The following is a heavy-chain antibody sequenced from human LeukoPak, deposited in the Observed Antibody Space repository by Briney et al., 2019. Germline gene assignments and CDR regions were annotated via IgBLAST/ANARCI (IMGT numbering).Heavy chain of an antibody. V-gene: IGHV4-39*01. J-gene: IGHJ2*01. CDR3: ARQGSSSWYGWYFDL. CDR2: IYYSEST. D-gene: IGHD6-13*01. CDR1: GGSLSGTTHN. Sequence: SETLSLTCSVSGGSLSGTTHNWGWIRQPPGKGLEWIATIYYSESTKKSPSLKSRVTISLDTSRNQFSLKLSSVTAADTAVSYCARQGSSSWYGWYFDLRGRGSLVTVSS.